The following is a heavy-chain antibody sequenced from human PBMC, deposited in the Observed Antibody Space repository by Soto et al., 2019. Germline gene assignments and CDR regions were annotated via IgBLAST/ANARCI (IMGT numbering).Heavy chain of an antibody. V-gene: IGHV1-69*12. D-gene: IGHD3-10*01. CDR2: IIPIFGTA. J-gene: IGHJ5*02. CDR3: ARDVMDRGVVGWFDP. Sequence: QVQLVQSGAEVKKPGSSVKVSCKASGGTFSSYAISWVRQAPGQGLEWMGGIIPIFGTANYAQKFQGRVTITADESTSTAYMELSSLRSEDTAMYYCARDVMDRGVVGWFDPWGQGTLVTVSS. CDR1: GGTFSSYA.